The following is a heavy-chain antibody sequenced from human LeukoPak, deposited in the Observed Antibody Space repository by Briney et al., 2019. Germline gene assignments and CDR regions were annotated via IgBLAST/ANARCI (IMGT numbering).Heavy chain of an antibody. D-gene: IGHD3-3*01. Sequence: KSSETLSLTCTVSGGSISSYYWSWIRQPPGKGLEWIGYIYYSGSTNYNPSLKSRVTISVDTSKNQFSLKLSSVTAADTAVYYCANTRSITIFGVVNFDYWDQGTLVTVSS. J-gene: IGHJ4*02. CDR3: ANTRSITIFGVVNFDY. CDR2: IYYSGST. CDR1: GGSISSYY. V-gene: IGHV4-59*01.